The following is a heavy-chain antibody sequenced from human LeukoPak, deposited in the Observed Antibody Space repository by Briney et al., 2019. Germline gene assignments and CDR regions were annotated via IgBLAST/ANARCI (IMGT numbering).Heavy chain of an antibody. CDR1: GGSISSGGYS. CDR2: IYHSGST. V-gene: IGHV4-30-2*01. Sequence: SQTLSLTCAVSGGSISSGGYSWSWIRQPPGKGLEWIGYIYHSGSTYYSPSLKSRVTISVDRSKNQFSLKLSSVTAADTAVYYCARSSTGYYVDFDYWGQGTLVTVSS. D-gene: IGHD3-9*01. CDR3: ARSSTGYYVDFDY. J-gene: IGHJ4*02.